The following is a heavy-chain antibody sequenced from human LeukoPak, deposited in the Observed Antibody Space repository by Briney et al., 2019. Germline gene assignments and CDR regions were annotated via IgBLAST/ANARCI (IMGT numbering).Heavy chain of an antibody. CDR1: GFTFSSQG. Sequence: GGSLRLSCAASGFTFSSQGMHWVRQAPGKAPVWVSRINGDGSTTSYADSVKGRFTISRDNAKNTLHMQMNSLRAEDTAVYYCARGSLWNDYWGQGTLVTVSS. V-gene: IGHV3-74*01. J-gene: IGHJ4*02. D-gene: IGHD1-1*01. CDR2: INGDGSTT. CDR3: ARGSLWNDY.